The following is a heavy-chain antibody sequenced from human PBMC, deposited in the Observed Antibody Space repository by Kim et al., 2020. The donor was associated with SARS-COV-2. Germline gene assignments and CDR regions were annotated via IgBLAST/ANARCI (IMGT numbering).Heavy chain of an antibody. Sequence: RFTISRDNSKNTLYLQMNSLRAEDTAVYYCARAHHYDYIWGSYRQDAFDIWGQGTMVTVSS. J-gene: IGHJ3*02. V-gene: IGHV3-53*01. D-gene: IGHD3-16*02. CDR3: ARAHHYDYIWGSYRQDAFDI.